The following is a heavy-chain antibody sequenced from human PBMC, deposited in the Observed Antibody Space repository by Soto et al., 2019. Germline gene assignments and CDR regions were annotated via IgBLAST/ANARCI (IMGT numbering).Heavy chain of an antibody. CDR1: GYTFSDYG. J-gene: IGHJ4*02. V-gene: IGHV1-18*01. CDR3: AREPHETPPDY. Sequence: QVQLVQSGTDVKKPGASVKVSCKTSGYTFSDYGISWVRQAPGQGLEGMGWISAKNGNTNFAQKFRGRGTMTTDTSTITVYMELRSLKADDTTIYYWAREPHETPPDYWGQGTLVTVAS. CDR2: ISAKNGNT.